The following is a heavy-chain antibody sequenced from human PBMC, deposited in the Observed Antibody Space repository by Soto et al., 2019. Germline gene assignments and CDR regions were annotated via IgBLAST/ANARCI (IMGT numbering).Heavy chain of an antibody. V-gene: IGHV3-33*01. J-gene: IGHJ4*02. CDR3: ARDLDARAARPPVDVDY. CDR1: GFTFSSYG. Sequence: QVQLVESGGGVVQPGRSLRLSCAASGFTFSSYGMHWVRQATGKGLEWVAGIWYDGSNKYYADSVKGRFTISRDNSKNTLYLQMNSLRAEDTAVYYCARDLDARAARPPVDVDYWGQGTLVTVSS. D-gene: IGHD6-6*01. CDR2: IWYDGSNK.